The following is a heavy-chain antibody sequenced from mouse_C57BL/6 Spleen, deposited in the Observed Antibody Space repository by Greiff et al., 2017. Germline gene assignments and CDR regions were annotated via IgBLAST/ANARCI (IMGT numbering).Heavy chain of an antibody. CDR3: ARLGITTVVATPDY. CDR2: ISSGGSYT. J-gene: IGHJ2*01. Sequence: EVMLVESGGDLVTPGGSLKLSCAASGFTFSSYGMSWVRQTPDKRLEWVATISSGGSYTYYPDSVKGRFTISRDNAKNTLYLQMSSLKSEDTAMYYCARLGITTVVATPDYWGQGTTLTVSS. V-gene: IGHV5-6*01. CDR1: GFTFSSYG. D-gene: IGHD1-1*01.